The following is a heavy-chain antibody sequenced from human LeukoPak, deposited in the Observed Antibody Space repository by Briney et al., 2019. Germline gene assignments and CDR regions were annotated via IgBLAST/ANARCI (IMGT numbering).Heavy chain of an antibody. D-gene: IGHD5-24*01. CDR1: GFAFSSYA. CDR3: ARDAPPTKNWFDP. V-gene: IGHV3-23*01. CDR2: ISGSGDNT. Sequence: GGSLRLSCAASGFAFSSYAMDWVRQAPGQGLEWVLAISGSGDNTYYADSVKGRFTISRDNSKNTLYLQMNSLRAEDTAIYYCARDAPPTKNWFDPWGQGTLVTVSS. J-gene: IGHJ5*02.